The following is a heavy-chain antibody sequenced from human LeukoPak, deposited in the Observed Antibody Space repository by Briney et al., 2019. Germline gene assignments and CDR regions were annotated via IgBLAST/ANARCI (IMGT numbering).Heavy chain of an antibody. J-gene: IGHJ4*02. Sequence: SETLSLTCAVYGGSFSGYYWSWIRQPPGKGLEWIGEINHSGSTNYNPSLKSRVTISVDTSKNQFSLKLSSVTAADTAVYYCARGRASPRIVGARRSFDYWGQGTLVTVSS. V-gene: IGHV4-34*01. D-gene: IGHD1-26*01. CDR1: GGSFSGYY. CDR2: INHSGST. CDR3: ARGRASPRIVGARRSFDY.